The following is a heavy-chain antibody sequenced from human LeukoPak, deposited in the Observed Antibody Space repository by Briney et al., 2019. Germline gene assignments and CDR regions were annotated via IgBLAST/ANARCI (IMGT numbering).Heavy chain of an antibody. J-gene: IGHJ4*02. CDR1: GFTFSSYA. Sequence: GGSLRLSCSASGFTFSSYAMHWVRQAPGKGLEYVSAISSNGGSTYYADSVKGRFTISRDNSKNTLYLQMSSLRAEDTAVYYCSKGYCSSISCYGDYWGQGTLVTVSS. CDR2: ISSNGGST. V-gene: IGHV3-64D*09. CDR3: SKGYCSSISCYGDY. D-gene: IGHD2-2*01.